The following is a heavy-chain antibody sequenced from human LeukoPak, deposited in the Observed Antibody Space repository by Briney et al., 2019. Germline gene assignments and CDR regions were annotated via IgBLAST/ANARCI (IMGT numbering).Heavy chain of an antibody. D-gene: IGHD6-13*01. CDR2: IDPNSGGT. CDR1: GYTFTGYY. V-gene: IGHV1-2*02. CDR3: ARDKSSSWYGGVDH. Sequence: ASVKVSCKASGYTFTGYYIHWVRQAPGQGLEWMGWIDPNSGGTDYAQKFQGRVTVTRDTSISTAYMELSRLRSDDAAVYDCARDKSSSWYGGVDHWGQGTLVTVSS. J-gene: IGHJ4*02.